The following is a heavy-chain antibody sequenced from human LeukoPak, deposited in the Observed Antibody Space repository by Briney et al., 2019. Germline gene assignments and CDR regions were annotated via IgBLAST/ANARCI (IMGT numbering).Heavy chain of an antibody. CDR1: DYSFATYG. J-gene: IGHJ4*02. D-gene: IGHD6-13*01. CDR2: VSPFNGKT. Sequence: ASVKVSCKASDYSFATYGVGWVRQAPGQGLEWMGWVSPFNGKTQYAQRFQTRVTMTTDTSTSTGYLELRSPRSDDTALYICVRVGGMAGLDYWGQGTLVTVSS. V-gene: IGHV1-18*01. CDR3: VRVGGMAGLDY.